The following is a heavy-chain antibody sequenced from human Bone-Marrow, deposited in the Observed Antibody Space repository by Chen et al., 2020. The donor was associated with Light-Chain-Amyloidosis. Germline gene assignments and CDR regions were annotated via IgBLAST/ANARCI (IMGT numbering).Heavy chain of an antibody. CDR2: AYYTGST. CDR3: VRWSITSRHCFDS. J-gene: IGHJ4*02. D-gene: IGHD6-6*01. CDR1: GGSITSGDHF. Sequence: QVQLRESGPGLVKPSQTLSLTCTVSGGSITSGDHFWSWIRQPPGQGLEWVGYAYYTGSTYLSPSLKSRASISVCSSKTPFSPKLRSVTAADTALFYCVRWSITSRHCFDSWGQGTRVTVSS. V-gene: IGHV4-30-4*01.